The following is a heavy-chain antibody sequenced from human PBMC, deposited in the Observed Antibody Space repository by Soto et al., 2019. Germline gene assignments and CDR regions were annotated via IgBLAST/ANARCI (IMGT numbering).Heavy chain of an antibody. V-gene: IGHV5-51*01. CDR2: IYPGDSAT. Sequence: GESLKISCKGSGYSFTSYWIGWVRQMPGKGLEWMGIIYPGDSATRYSTSFPGQVTISADKSISTAYLQWSSLKASDTAMDYCAVRAAYDSSGDDAFDIWGQGTMVTDSS. CDR3: AVRAAYDSSGDDAFDI. J-gene: IGHJ3*02. CDR1: GYSFTSYW. D-gene: IGHD3-22*01.